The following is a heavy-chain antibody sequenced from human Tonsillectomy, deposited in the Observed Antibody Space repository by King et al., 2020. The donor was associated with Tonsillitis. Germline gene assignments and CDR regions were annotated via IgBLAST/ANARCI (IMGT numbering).Heavy chain of an antibody. CDR3: ARDRVTMVRGVIINWFDP. D-gene: IGHD3-10*01. CDR1: GFTFSSYS. J-gene: IGHJ5*02. CDR2: ISSSSSYI. Sequence: EVQLVESGGGLVKPGGSLRLSCAASGFTFSSYSMNWVRQAPGKGREWVSSISSSSSYIYYADSVKGRFTISRDNAKNSLYLQMNSLRAEDTAVYYCARDRVTMVRGVIINWFDPWGQGTLVTVSS. V-gene: IGHV3-21*01.